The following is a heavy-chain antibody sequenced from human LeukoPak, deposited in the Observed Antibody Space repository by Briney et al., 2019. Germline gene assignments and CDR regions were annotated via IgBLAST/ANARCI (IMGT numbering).Heavy chain of an antibody. Sequence: SETLSLTCAVYGGSFSGYYWSWIRQPPGKGLEWIGEINHSGSTNYNPSLESRVTISVDTSKNQFSLKLSSVTAADTAVYYCARGALSDYWGQGTLVTVSS. J-gene: IGHJ4*02. V-gene: IGHV4-34*01. CDR3: ARGALSDY. CDR1: GGSFSGYY. CDR2: INHSGST.